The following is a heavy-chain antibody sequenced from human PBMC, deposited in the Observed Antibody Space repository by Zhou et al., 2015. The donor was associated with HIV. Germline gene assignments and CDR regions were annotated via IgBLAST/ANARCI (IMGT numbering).Heavy chain of an antibody. CDR3: ARPATRAVRGVTPMDDWFDP. Sequence: QVQLVQSGAEVKKPGSSVKVSCKASGGSFNTYEISWVRQAPGRGLVWMGGIIPVFGTPKYAQKFVGRVTISADQTTKTAHMELGSLTSEDTAVYYCARPATRAVRGVTPMDDWFDPWGQGTLVTVSS. CDR2: IIPVFGTP. CDR1: GGSFNTYE. J-gene: IGHJ5*02. D-gene: IGHD3-10*01. V-gene: IGHV1-69*01.